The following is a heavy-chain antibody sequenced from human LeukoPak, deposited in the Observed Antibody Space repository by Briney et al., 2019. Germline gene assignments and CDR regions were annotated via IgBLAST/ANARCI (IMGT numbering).Heavy chain of an antibody. D-gene: IGHD3-22*01. CDR2: ISYDGSNK. V-gene: IGHV3-30*04. CDR1: GFTSSSYA. Sequence: GGSLRLSCAASGFTSSSYAMHWVRQAPGKGLEWVAVISYDGSNKYYADSVKGRFTISRDNSKNTLYLQMNSLRAEDTAVYYCARGTMIVVAPFDYWGQGTLVTVSS. J-gene: IGHJ4*02. CDR3: ARGTMIVVAPFDY.